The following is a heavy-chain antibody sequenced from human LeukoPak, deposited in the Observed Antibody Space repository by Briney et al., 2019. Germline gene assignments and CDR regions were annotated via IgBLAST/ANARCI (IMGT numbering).Heavy chain of an antibody. CDR2: TYTSGST. D-gene: IGHD1-26*01. J-gene: IGHJ4*02. CDR3: AREPWAAHFDY. Sequence: PSETLSLTCTVSGGSISSYYWSWIRQLAGKGLEWIGRTYTSGSTNYKPSLKSRVTMSVDKSKNQFSLKLSSVTAADTAVYYCAREPWAAHFDYWGQGTLVTVSS. V-gene: IGHV4-4*07. CDR1: GGSISSYY.